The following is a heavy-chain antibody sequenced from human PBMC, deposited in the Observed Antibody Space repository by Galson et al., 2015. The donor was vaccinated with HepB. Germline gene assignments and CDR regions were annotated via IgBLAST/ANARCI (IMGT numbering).Heavy chain of an antibody. J-gene: IGHJ3*02. CDR2: IYSGGST. D-gene: IGHD3-10*01. CDR3: AREYRRKYYYGSGSYEAFDI. Sequence: SLRLSCAASGFTVSSNYMSWVRQAPGKGLEWVSVIYSGGSTYYADSVKGRFTISRDNSKNTLYLQMNSLRAEDTAVYYCAREYRRKYYYGSGSYEAFDIWGQGTMVTVSS. V-gene: IGHV3-66*01. CDR1: GFTVSSNY.